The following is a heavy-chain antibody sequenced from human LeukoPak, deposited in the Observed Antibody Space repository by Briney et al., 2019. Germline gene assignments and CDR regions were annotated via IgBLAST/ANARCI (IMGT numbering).Heavy chain of an antibody. D-gene: IGHD3-22*01. Sequence: SETLSLTCTVSGGSISGYYWTWIRQPPGKGLDWIGFVYYNGNTRYNPSLKSRVTISVDTSENQFSLNLTSVTAADTAVYYCARVYYYDSSGYSKNYYYYYMDVWGKGTTVTVSS. CDR3: ARVYYYDSSGYSKNYYYYYMDV. CDR2: VYYNGNT. J-gene: IGHJ6*03. V-gene: IGHV4-59*01. CDR1: GGSISGYY.